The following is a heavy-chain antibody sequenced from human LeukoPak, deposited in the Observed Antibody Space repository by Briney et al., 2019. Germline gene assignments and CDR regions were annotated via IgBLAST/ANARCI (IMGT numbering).Heavy chain of an antibody. CDR1: GYSISSGPY. CDR3: GTNWSDFDY. CDR2: IYLGETT. D-gene: IGHD3-3*01. Sequence: SETLSLTCTVSGYSISSGPYWGWIRQPPGKGLEWVGSIYLGETTYYNPSLKTRLTISVDRSKNQFFLKLSSVTAADTAVYYCGTNWSDFDYWGQGILVTVSA. V-gene: IGHV4-38-2*02. J-gene: IGHJ4*02.